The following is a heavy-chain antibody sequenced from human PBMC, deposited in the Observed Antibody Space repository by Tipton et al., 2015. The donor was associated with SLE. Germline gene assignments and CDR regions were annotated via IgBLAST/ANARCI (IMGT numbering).Heavy chain of an antibody. J-gene: IGHJ2*01. D-gene: IGHD2-21*01. V-gene: IGHV4-30-2*01. Sequence: TLSLTCAVSGGSISSGGYSWSWIRQPPGKGLEWIGYIYHSGSTYYNPSLKSRVTISVDRSKNQFSLKLSSVTAADTAVYYCASTRLDIVVVWYFDLWGRGTLVTVSS. CDR3: ASTRLDIVVVWYFDL. CDR2: IYHSGST. CDR1: GGSISSGGYS.